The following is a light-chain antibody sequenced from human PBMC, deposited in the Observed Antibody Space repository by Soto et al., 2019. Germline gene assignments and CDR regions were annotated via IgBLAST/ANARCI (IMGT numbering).Light chain of an antibody. Sequence: EIILTQSPGTLSLSPGERATLSCRASQSASSSYLAWYQQKPGQAPRLLIYAAASRATGIPDRFSGSGSGTDFTLTISRLEPEDFALYYCQQFGTSPYTFGQGTKLEI. CDR3: QQFGTSPYT. J-gene: IGKJ2*01. CDR2: AAA. V-gene: IGKV3-20*01. CDR1: QSASSSY.